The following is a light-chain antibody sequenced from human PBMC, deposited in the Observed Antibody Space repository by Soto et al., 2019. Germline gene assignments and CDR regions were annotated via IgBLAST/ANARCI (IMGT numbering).Light chain of an antibody. V-gene: IGLV2-14*01. CDR2: EVT. Sequence: QSVLTQPASVSGSPGQSITISCAGTRDDIGAYDYVSWYQQHPGNAPKLLVYEVTNRPSGVSDRFSGSKSGNTASLTISGLQAEDEADYYCSSYTNSSAVVFGGGTKVTV. J-gene: IGLJ2*01. CDR1: RDDIGAYDY. CDR3: SSYTNSSAVV.